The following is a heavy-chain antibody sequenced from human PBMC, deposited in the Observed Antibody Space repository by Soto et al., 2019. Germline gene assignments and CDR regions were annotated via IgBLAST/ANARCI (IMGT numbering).Heavy chain of an antibody. CDR2: IIPILGIA. CDR1: GGTFSSYT. CDR3: ASRYDSSDY. D-gene: IGHD3-22*01. J-gene: IGHJ4*02. Sequence: QVQLVQSGAEVKKPGSSVKVSCKASGGTFSSYTISWVRQAPGQGLEWMGRIIPILGIANYAQKSQGRVTXXADNSTSTAYMELSSLRSEDTAVYYCASRYDSSDYWGQGTLVTVSS. V-gene: IGHV1-69*02.